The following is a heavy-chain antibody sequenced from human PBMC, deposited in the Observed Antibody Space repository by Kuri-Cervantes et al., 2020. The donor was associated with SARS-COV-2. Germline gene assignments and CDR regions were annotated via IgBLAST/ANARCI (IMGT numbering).Heavy chain of an antibody. CDR3: ARSIVVVPAPFDY. Sequence: GGSLRLSCAASGFTFSSYAMHWVRQAPGKGLEWVAVISYGGSNKYYADSVKGRFTISRDNSKNTLYLQMNSLGAEDTAVYYCARSIVVVPAPFDYWGQGTLVTVSS. J-gene: IGHJ4*02. CDR1: GFTFSSYA. V-gene: IGHV3-30-3*01. D-gene: IGHD2-2*01. CDR2: ISYGGSNK.